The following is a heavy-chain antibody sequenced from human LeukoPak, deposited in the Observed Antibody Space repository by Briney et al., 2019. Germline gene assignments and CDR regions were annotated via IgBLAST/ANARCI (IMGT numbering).Heavy chain of an antibody. CDR1: GGSISSTTYY. CDR3: ARVRRKTGRYFDY. Sequence: PSETLSLTCTVSGGSISSTTYYWGWIRQSPGKGLEWIGSVHYSGGSYYNPSLKSRVTISVDTSKNQFSLKLSSVTAADTAVYYCARVRRKTGRYFDYWGQGTLVTVSS. J-gene: IGHJ4*02. V-gene: IGHV4-39*07. D-gene: IGHD7-27*01. CDR2: VHYSGGS.